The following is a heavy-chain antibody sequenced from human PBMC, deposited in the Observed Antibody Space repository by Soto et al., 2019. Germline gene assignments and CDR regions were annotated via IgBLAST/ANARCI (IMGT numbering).Heavy chain of an antibody. CDR3: ARALARQQLPDNWFDP. D-gene: IGHD6-13*01. Sequence: VQLVESGGGLVQPGGSLRLSCAASGFTFSSYSMNWVRQAPGKGLEWVSYISSSSSTIYYADSVKGRFTISRDNAKNSLYLQMNSLRDEDTAVYYCARALARQQLPDNWFDPWGQGTLVTVSS. CDR2: ISSSSSTI. V-gene: IGHV3-48*02. J-gene: IGHJ5*02. CDR1: GFTFSSYS.